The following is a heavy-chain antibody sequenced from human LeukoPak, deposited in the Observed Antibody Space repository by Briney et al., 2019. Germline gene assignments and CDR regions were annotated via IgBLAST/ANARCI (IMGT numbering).Heavy chain of an antibody. CDR3: ARGSNYYFDY. CDR2: IYHSGST. Sequence: SETLSLTCVVSGYSISSGYYWGWIRQPPGKGLEWIGSIYHSGSTYYNPSLKSRVTISVDTSKNQFSLKLSSVTAADTAVYYCARGSNYYFDYWGQGTLVTVSS. J-gene: IGHJ4*02. CDR1: GYSISSGYY. V-gene: IGHV4-38-2*01. D-gene: IGHD6-13*01.